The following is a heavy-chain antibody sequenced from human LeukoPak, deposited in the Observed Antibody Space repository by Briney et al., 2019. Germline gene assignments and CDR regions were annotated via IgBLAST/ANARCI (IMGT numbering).Heavy chain of an antibody. CDR3: AREGDGYNYLDY. V-gene: IGHV4-39*07. CDR1: GGSISSSSYY. Sequence: SETLSLTCTVSGGSISSSSYYWGWIRQPPGKGLEWIGSIYYSGSTYYNPSLKSRVTISVDTSKNQFSLKLSSVTAADTAVYYCAREGDGYNYLDYWGQGTLVTGSS. D-gene: IGHD5-24*01. CDR2: IYYSGST. J-gene: IGHJ4*02.